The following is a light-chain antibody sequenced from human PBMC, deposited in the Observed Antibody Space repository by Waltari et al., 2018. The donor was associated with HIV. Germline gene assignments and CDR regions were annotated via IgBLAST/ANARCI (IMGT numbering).Light chain of an antibody. CDR2: DVN. J-gene: IGLJ2*01. Sequence: QSALTQPASVSGSPGQSITISCTGTSSEADVYEYVSWYQHHPDKAPKLMIYDVNKRPSGVPDRFSGSKSGNTASLTISGLQAEDEADYYCCSYAGSYSYVVLGGGTKLTVL. CDR1: SSEADVYEY. CDR3: CSYAGSYSYVV. V-gene: IGLV2-11*01.